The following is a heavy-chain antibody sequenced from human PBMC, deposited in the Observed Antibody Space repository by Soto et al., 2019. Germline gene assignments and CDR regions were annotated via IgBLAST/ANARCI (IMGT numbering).Heavy chain of an antibody. J-gene: IGHJ3*02. CDR2: IIPIFGTA. V-gene: IGHV1-69*06. D-gene: IGHD3-16*02. CDR3: ARGTYYDYVWGSYRPTLDSSHI. Sequence: SVKVSCKASGGTFSSYAISWVRQAPGQGLEWMGGIIPIFGTANYAQKFQGRVTITADKSTSTAYMELSSLRSEDTAVYYCARGTYYDYVWGSYRPTLDSSHICGKATILTVS. CDR1: GGTFSSYA.